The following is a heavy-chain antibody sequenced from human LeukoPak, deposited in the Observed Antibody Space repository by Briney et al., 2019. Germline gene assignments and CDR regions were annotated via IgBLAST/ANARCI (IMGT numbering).Heavy chain of an antibody. Sequence: SETLSLTCTVSGYSISSGYYWGWIRQPPGKGLEWIGSIYHSGSTYYNPSLKSRVTISVDTSKNHFSLKLSSVTAADTAVYYCARMSSSWAVIDYWGQGTLVAVSS. J-gene: IGHJ4*02. CDR1: GYSISSGYY. V-gene: IGHV4-38-2*02. CDR3: ARMSSSWAVIDY. D-gene: IGHD6-13*01. CDR2: IYHSGST.